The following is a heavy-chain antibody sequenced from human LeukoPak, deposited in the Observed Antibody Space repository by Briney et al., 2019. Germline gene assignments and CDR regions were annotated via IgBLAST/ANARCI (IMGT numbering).Heavy chain of an antibody. CDR1: GFTFSSYW. V-gene: IGHV3-7*01. CDR3: ARVIRERGYSYGYPDY. J-gene: IGHJ4*02. D-gene: IGHD5-18*01. CDR2: IKQDGSEK. Sequence: GGSLRLSCAASGFTFSSYWMSWVRQAPGKGLEWVANIKQDGSEKYYVDPVKGRFTISRDNAKNSLYLQMNSLRAEDTAVYYCARVIRERGYSYGYPDYWGQGTLVTVSS.